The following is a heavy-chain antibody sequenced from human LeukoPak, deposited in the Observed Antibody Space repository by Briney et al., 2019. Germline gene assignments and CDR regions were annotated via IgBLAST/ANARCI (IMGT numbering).Heavy chain of an antibody. CDR3: MVRGVIPPPFDY. CDR2: FDPEDGET. D-gene: IGHD3-10*01. V-gene: IGHV1-24*01. CDR1: GYTLTELS. Sequence: ASVKVSCKVSGYTLTELSMHWVRQAPGKGLEWMGGFDPEDGETIYAQKFQGRVTMTEDTSTDTAYMELSSLRSEDTAVYYCMVRGVIPPPFDYWGQGTLVTASS. J-gene: IGHJ4*02.